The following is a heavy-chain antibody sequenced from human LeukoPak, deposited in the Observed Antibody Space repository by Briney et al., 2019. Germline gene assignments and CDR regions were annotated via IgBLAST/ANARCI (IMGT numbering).Heavy chain of an antibody. V-gene: IGHV3-23*01. J-gene: IGHJ4*02. CDR2: ISGTGGST. CDR1: GFTFSSYA. Sequence: PGGSLRLSCAASGFTFSSYAMSWVRQAPGKGLEWVSAISGTGGSTFYADSVKGRFTISRDNSKNTLYLQMNSLRAEDTAVYYCARDLRTGTTSIWGQGTLVTVSS. D-gene: IGHD1-7*01. CDR3: ARDLRTGTTSI.